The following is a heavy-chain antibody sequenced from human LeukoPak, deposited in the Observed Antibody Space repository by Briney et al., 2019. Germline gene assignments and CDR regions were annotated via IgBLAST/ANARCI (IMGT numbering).Heavy chain of an antibody. CDR2: ISDTGAAT. V-gene: IGHV3-23*01. CDR3: ARGGNCGSDCYFLFEY. Sequence: GGSLRLSCATSGFTFSNYGMSWVRQTPGRGLEWVSAISDTGAATSYADSVKGRFTISRDSSKRMVYLRMNSLRAEDTAVYYCARGGNCGSDCYFLFEYWGQGTLVTVSS. D-gene: IGHD2-21*02. CDR1: GFTFSNYG. J-gene: IGHJ4*02.